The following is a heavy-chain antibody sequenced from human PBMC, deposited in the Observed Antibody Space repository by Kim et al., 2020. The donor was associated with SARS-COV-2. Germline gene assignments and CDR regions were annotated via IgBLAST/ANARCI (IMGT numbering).Heavy chain of an antibody. D-gene: IGHD3-3*01. CDR1: GGSISSSSYY. CDR2: IYYSGST. CDR3: ARQGRLRFLEWLFPKDAFDI. Sequence: SETLSLTCTVSGGSISSSSYYWGWIRQPPGKGLEWIGSIYYSGSTYYNPSLKSRVTISVDTSKNQFSLKLSSVTAADTAVYYCARQGRLRFLEWLFPKDAFDIWGQGTMVNVSS. J-gene: IGHJ3*02. V-gene: IGHV4-39*01.